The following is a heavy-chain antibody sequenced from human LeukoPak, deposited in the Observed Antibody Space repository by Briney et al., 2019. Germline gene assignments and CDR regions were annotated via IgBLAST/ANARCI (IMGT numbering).Heavy chain of an antibody. D-gene: IGHD3-3*01. J-gene: IGHJ4*02. CDR3: ARSPIWSGYLWAFDY. Sequence: ASVKVSCKASGYILSSYGISWVRQAPGQGLEWMGWISAYNGNTKYAQKVQGRVTMTTDTSTSTAYMELRSLRPDDTAVYYCARSPIWSGYLWAFDYWGQGTLVTVSS. V-gene: IGHV1-18*01. CDR1: GYILSSYG. CDR2: ISAYNGNT.